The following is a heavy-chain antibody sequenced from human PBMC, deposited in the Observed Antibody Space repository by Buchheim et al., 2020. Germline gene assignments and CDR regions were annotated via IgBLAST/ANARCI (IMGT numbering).Heavy chain of an antibody. CDR3: ARGAPPYSSSWYGCLDY. Sequence: QVQLVQSGVEVKKPGASVKVSCKASGYSFTSYGISWVRQAPGQGLEWMGWISASNGNAKYAQRVQGRVTMTTDTSTTTAYMELRSLRSDDTAVYYCARGAPPYSSSWYGCLDYWGQGAL. CDR1: GYSFTSYG. D-gene: IGHD6-13*01. J-gene: IGHJ4*02. CDR2: ISASNGNA. V-gene: IGHV1-18*01.